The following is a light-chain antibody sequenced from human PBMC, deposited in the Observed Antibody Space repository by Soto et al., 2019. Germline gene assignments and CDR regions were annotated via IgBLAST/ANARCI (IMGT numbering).Light chain of an antibody. J-gene: IGKJ1*01. CDR1: QSVSSNY. CDR3: QQYGSSPWT. V-gene: IGKV3-20*01. CDR2: GAS. Sequence: EIVLTQSPGTLSLSPGERATLSCRASQSVSSNYLAWYQQKPGQAPRPLIYGASSRATGIPDRFSGSGAGTDFTLSIRRLDPEDFAVYYCQQYGSSPWTFAQVTKVAIK.